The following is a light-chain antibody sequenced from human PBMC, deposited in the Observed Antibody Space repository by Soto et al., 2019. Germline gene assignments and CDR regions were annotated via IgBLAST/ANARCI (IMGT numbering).Light chain of an antibody. CDR2: GAS. CDR3: QQYNNWPPWT. CDR1: QSVSSSY. Sequence: EIVLTQSPGTLSLSPGERATLSCRASQSVSSSYLAWYQQKPGQAPRLLIHGASTRATGIPARFSGSGSGTEFTLTISSLQSEDFAVYYCQQYNNWPPWTFGQGTKVDIK. V-gene: IGKV3-15*01. J-gene: IGKJ1*01.